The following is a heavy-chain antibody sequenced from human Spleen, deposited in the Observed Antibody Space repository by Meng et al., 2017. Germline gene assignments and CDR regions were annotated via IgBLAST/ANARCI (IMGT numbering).Heavy chain of an antibody. D-gene: IGHD2-2*01. CDR2: INAGNGNT. Sequence: ASVKVSCKASGYTFTSYGISWVRQAPGQGLEWMGWINAGNGNTKYSQKFQGRVTITRDTSATIVYMELSSLRSEDTAVYYCARERIVVVPAATYFDYWGQGTLVTVSS. J-gene: IGHJ4*02. CDR3: ARERIVVVPAATYFDY. V-gene: IGHV1-3*01. CDR1: GYTFTSYG.